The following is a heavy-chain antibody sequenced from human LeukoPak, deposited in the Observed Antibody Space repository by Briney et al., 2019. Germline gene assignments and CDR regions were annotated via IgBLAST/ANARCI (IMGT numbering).Heavy chain of an antibody. J-gene: IGHJ4*02. D-gene: IGHD6-13*01. CDR3: ARSSYSSSWDFDY. CDR2: IGTAGDT. Sequence: GGSLRLSCAASGFTFSSYDMHWVRQATGKGLEWVSAIGTAGDTYYPGSVKGRFTISRENAKNFLYLQMNSLRAGDTAVYYCARSSYSSSWDFDYWGQGTLVTVSS. CDR1: GFTFSSYD. V-gene: IGHV3-13*04.